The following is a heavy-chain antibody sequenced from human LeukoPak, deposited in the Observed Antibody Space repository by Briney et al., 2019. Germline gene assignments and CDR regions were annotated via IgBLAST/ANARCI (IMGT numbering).Heavy chain of an antibody. CDR3: ARRRYGDYYNWFDP. D-gene: IGHD4-17*01. CDR1: GGSVSSYY. V-gene: IGHV4-59*02. J-gene: IGHJ5*02. CDR2: IYSSGST. Sequence: SETLSLTCTVSGGSVSSYYWSRIRQPPGKGLEWIGYIYSSGSTSYNPSFKSRVTVSVDTSKNQFSLKLSSVTAADTAVYYCARRRYGDYYNWFDPWGQGTLVTVSS.